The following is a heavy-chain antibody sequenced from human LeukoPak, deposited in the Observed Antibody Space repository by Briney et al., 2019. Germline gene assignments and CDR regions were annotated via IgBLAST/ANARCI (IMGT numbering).Heavy chain of an antibody. J-gene: IGHJ6*03. CDR1: GGSISSHY. V-gene: IGHV4-59*11. CDR2: IYYSGST. CDR3: ARKKGYSYGYMYYYYYMDV. D-gene: IGHD5-18*01. Sequence: SETLSLTCTVPGGSISSHYWSWIRQPPGKGLEWIGYIYYSGSTNYNPSLKSRVTISVDTSKNQFSLKLSSVTAADTAVYYCARKKGYSYGYMYYYYYMDVWGKGTTVAVSS.